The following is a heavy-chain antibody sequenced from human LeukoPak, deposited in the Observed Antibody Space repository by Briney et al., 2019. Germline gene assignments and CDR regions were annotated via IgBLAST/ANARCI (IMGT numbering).Heavy chain of an antibody. J-gene: IGHJ4*02. CDR1: GGSISSSSYY. CDR2: IYYSGST. D-gene: IGHD2-15*01. Sequence: SETLSLTCTVSGGSISSSSYYWGWIRQPPGKGLEWIGSIYYSGSTYYNPSLKSRVTISVDTSKNQFSLKLSSVTAADTAVYYCARDCSGGSCHWGYFDYWGQGTLVTVSS. CDR3: ARDCSGGSCHWGYFDY. V-gene: IGHV4-39*02.